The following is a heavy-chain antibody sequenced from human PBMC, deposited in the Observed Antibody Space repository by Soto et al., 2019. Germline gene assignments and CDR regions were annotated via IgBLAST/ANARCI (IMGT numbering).Heavy chain of an antibody. D-gene: IGHD4-17*01. J-gene: IGHJ6*02. Sequence: GGSLRLSCAASGFTFSSYGMHWVRQAPGKGLEWVAVISYDGSNKYYADSVKGRFTISRDNSKNTLYLQMNSLRAEDTAVYYCAKDRGDGDYADNYYYYGMDVWGQGTTVTVSS. CDR3: AKDRGDGDYADNYYYYGMDV. V-gene: IGHV3-30*18. CDR1: GFTFSSYG. CDR2: ISYDGSNK.